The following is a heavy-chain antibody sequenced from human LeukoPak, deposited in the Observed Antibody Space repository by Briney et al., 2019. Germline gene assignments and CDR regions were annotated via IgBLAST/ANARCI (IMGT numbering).Heavy chain of an antibody. CDR3: ARQAVAGTSYYGMDV. Sequence: PSETLSLTCAVYGGSFSGYYWSWIRQPPGKGLEWIGEINHSGSTNYNPSLKSRVTISVDTSKNQFSLKLSSVTAADTAVYYCARQAVAGTSYYGMDVWGQGTTVTVPS. J-gene: IGHJ6*02. D-gene: IGHD6-19*01. CDR2: INHSGST. V-gene: IGHV4-34*01. CDR1: GGSFSGYY.